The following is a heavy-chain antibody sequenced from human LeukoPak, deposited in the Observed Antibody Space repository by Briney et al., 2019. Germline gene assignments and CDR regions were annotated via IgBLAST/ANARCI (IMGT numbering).Heavy chain of an antibody. J-gene: IGHJ4*02. D-gene: IGHD5-18*01. CDR3: ARDLGYSYEGYFDD. CDR1: GFTFSSYW. CDR2: IKQDGSEK. V-gene: IGHV3-7*01. Sequence: QSGGSLRLSCAASGFTFSSYWMSWVRQAPGKGLEWVANIKQDGSEKYYVDSVKGRFTISRDNAKNTLYLQMNSLSAEDTAVYYCARDLGYSYEGYFDDWSQGTLVTVSS.